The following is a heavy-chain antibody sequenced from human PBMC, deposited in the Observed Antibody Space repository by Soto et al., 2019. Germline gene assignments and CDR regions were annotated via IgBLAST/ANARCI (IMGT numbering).Heavy chain of an antibody. Sequence: GGSLRLSCAASGFTFSSYAMSWVRQAPGKGLEWVSAVSGSGGSTYYAGSVKGRFTISRDNSKNTLYLQMNSLRAEDTAVYYCAKGQYCSSTSCYGGWFDPWGQGTLVTVSS. D-gene: IGHD2-2*01. CDR1: GFTFSSYA. CDR2: VSGSGGST. J-gene: IGHJ5*02. CDR3: AKGQYCSSTSCYGGWFDP. V-gene: IGHV3-23*01.